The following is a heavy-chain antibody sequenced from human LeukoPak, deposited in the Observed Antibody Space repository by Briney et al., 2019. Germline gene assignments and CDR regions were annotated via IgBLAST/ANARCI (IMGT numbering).Heavy chain of an antibody. CDR2: ISTTSSTI. CDR1: GFTFSSYA. V-gene: IGHV3-48*01. Sequence: GGSLRLSCAASGFTFSSYAMSWVRQAPGKGLEWVSYISTTSSTIFYADSVKGRFTISRDNAKNSVYLQMNSLGVEDTAVYYCARVHGAYPIDYWGQGTLVTVSS. J-gene: IGHJ4*02. D-gene: IGHD4/OR15-4a*01. CDR3: ARVHGAYPIDY.